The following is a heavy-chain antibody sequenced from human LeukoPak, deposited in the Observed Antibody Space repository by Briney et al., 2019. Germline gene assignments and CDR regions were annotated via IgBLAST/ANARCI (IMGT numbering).Heavy chain of an antibody. D-gene: IGHD3-22*01. CDR1: WFSLSTSGMC. CDR2: IDWDDDK. Sequence: SGPALVKPTQTLTLTCTFSWFSLSTSGMCVSWIRQPPGKALEWLARIDWDDDKYYSTSLKTRLTISKDTSKNQVVLTMTNMDPVDTATYYCARIVIGRGYYDSSGYYLGAFNIWGQGTMVTVSS. V-gene: IGHV2-70*11. CDR3: ARIVIGRGYYDSSGYYLGAFNI. J-gene: IGHJ3*02.